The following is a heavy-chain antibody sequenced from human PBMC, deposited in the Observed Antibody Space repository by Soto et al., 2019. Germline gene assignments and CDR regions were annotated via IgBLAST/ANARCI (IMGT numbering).Heavy chain of an antibody. V-gene: IGHV3-48*03. CDR1: GFTFSSYE. D-gene: IGHD5-18*01. CDR2: ISSSGSTI. J-gene: IGHJ3*02. CDR3: ASGYSYGSAFDI. Sequence: EVQLVESGGGLVQPGGSLRLSCAASGFTFSSYEMNWVRQAPGKGLEWVSYISSSGSTIYYADSVKGRFTISRDNAKNSLYLQMNSLRAEDTAVDYCASGYSYGSAFDIWGQGTMVTVSS.